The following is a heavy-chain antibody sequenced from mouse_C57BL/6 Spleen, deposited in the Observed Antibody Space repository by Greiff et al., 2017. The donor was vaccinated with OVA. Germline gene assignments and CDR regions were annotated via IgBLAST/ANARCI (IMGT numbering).Heavy chain of an antibody. CDR3: ALIYYGSSYAMDY. Sequence: VQLQQSGAELVRPGTSVKMSCKASGYTFTNYWIGWAKQRPGHGLEWIGDIYPGGGYTNYNEKFKGKATLTADKSSSTAYMQFSSLTSEDSAIYYGALIYYGSSYAMDYWGQGTSVTVSS. CDR1: GYTFTNYW. CDR2: IYPGGGYT. V-gene: IGHV1-63*01. J-gene: IGHJ4*01. D-gene: IGHD1-1*01.